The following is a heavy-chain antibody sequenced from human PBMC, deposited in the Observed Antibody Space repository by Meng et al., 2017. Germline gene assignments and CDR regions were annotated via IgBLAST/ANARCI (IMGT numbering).Heavy chain of an antibody. D-gene: IGHD6-13*01. J-gene: IGHJ4*02. Sequence: GESLKISCAASGFTFSSYAMHWVRQAPGKGLEWVAVISYDGSNKYYADSVKGRFTISRDNSKNTLYLQMNSLRAEDTAVYYCARVGRSSSWYSDYWGQGTLVTVSS. CDR2: ISYDGSNK. V-gene: IGHV3-30*01. CDR3: ARVGRSSSWYSDY. CDR1: GFTFSSYA.